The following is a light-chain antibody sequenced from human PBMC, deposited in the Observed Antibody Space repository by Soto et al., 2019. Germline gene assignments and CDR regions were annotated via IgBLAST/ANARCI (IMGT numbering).Light chain of an antibody. V-gene: IGKV3-20*01. J-gene: IGKJ4*01. CDR2: GAS. Sequence: EIVLTQSPGTLSLSPGERATLSCRASQSVSSSYLAGYQQKPGQAPRLLIYGASSRATGIPDRFSGSGSGPDFTLTNSRLEPEDFAVYYCQQYGSSPLTFGGGTKVEIK. CDR3: QQYGSSPLT. CDR1: QSVSSSY.